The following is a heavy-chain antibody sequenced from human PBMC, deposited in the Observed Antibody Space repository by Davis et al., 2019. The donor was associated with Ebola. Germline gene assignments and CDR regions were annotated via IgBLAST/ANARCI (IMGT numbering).Heavy chain of an antibody. CDR2: IIPIFGTA. V-gene: IGHV1-69*06. CDR3: TRDLVGYYDSGDY. J-gene: IGHJ4*02. D-gene: IGHD3-22*01. Sequence: SVKVSCKASGGTFSSYAISWVRQAPGQGLEWMGGIIPIFGTANYAQKFQGRVTITADKSTSTAYMELSSLRSEDTAVYYCTRDLVGYYDSGDYWGQGTLVTVSS. CDR1: GGTFSSYA.